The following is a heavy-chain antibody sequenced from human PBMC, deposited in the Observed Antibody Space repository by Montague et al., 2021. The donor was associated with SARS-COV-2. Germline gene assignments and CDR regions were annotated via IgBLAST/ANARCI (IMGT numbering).Heavy chain of an antibody. CDR1: GGSISSGSYY. J-gene: IGHJ3*02. Sequence: TLSLTCTVSGGSISSGSYYWSWIRQPAGKGLEWIGRIYTSGSTNYNPSLKSRVTISVDTSKNQSSLKLSSVTAADTAVYYCASGTYCYDSSGPPSLSWFAFDIWGQGKMVTVSS. D-gene: IGHD3-22*01. CDR3: ASGTYCYDSSGPPSLSWFAFDI. CDR2: IYTSGST. V-gene: IGHV4-61*02.